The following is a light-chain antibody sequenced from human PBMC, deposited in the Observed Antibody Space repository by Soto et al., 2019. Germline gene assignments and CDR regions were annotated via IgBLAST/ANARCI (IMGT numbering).Light chain of an antibody. CDR3: QQDKRWWT. CDR1: QSISSW. Sequence: DIQMTQSPSTLSASXGDRVIITCRASQSISSWLAWYQQRPGKAPKLLIYKASSLESGVPSRFSGSGSGTEFTLTISSLQPDEFATYYYQQDKRWWTIGHGTKVHIK. V-gene: IGKV1-5*03. CDR2: KAS. J-gene: IGKJ1*01.